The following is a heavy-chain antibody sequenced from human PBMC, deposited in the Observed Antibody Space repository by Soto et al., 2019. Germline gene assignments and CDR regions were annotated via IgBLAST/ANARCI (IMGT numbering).Heavy chain of an antibody. CDR1: GDSISSYY. V-gene: IGHV4-59*01. CDR2: IHYTGRT. J-gene: IGHJ5*02. Sequence: QVQLQESGPGLVKPSETLSLTCTVFGDSISSYYWSWIRQPPGNGLEWIGHIHYTGRTNYNPSLKSRVTISVDTSKNHFSLKLSSVTAADTAVYYCARVPSGYDPNWFAPWGQGTLVTVSS. D-gene: IGHD5-12*01. CDR3: ARVPSGYDPNWFAP.